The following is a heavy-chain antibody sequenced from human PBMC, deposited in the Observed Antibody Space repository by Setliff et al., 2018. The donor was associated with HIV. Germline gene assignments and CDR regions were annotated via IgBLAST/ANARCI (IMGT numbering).Heavy chain of an antibody. Sequence: PGGSLRLSCAASGFTFSSYAMSWVRQVPGKGLEWVSAISGGGDTTYYADSVKGRFTISRDNAKNSLYLEMNSLRPEDAAFYYCVKGKRSDSTSGWGYYLDAWGKGTTVTVSS. V-gene: IGHV3-23*01. CDR3: VKGKRSDSTSGWGYYLDA. J-gene: IGHJ6*03. CDR1: GFTFSSYA. CDR2: ISGGGDTT. D-gene: IGHD6-19*01.